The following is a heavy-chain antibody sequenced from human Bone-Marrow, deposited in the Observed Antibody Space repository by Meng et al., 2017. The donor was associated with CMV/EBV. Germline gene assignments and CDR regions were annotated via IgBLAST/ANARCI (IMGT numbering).Heavy chain of an antibody. CDR1: GDSIRSGDYY. CDR2: IYHSGNA. CDR3: ARVPTSRGGNYFDP. J-gene: IGHJ5*02. Sequence: SETLSLTCTVSGDSIRSGDYYWSWIRQSPGEGLEWIDFIYHSGNAYYNPSLKSRATISVDTPKNQFSLIVKSVTAADTAVYYCARVPTSRGGNYFDPWGQGTLVTVSS. V-gene: IGHV4-31*03. D-gene: IGHD3-10*01.